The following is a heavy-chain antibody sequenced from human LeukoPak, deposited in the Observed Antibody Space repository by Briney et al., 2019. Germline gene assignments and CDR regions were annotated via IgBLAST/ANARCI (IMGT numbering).Heavy chain of an antibody. D-gene: IGHD3-16*02. CDR3: AGAPYDYVWGSYRFWFDP. CDR2: INHSGST. Sequence: ASETLSLTCAVYGGSFSGYYWNWIRQPPGKGLEWIGEINHSGSTNFNPSVKSRVTISVDTSKNQFSLKLSSVTAADTAVYYCAGAPYDYVWGSYRFWFDPWGQGTLVTVSS. CDR1: GGSFSGYY. V-gene: IGHV4-34*01. J-gene: IGHJ5*02.